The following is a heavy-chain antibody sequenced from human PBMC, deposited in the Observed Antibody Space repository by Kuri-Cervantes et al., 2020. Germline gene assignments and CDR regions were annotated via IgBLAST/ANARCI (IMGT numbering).Heavy chain of an antibody. V-gene: IGHV3-21*03. Sequence: GESLKISCAASGFTFSSYSMNWVRQAPGKGLEWVSSISSSSSYIYYADSVKGRFTISRDNAKNSLYLQMNSLRAEDTAVYYCARDLGYQLRAFDVWGLGTLVTVSS. D-gene: IGHD2-2*01. CDR2: ISSSSSYI. CDR1: GFTFSSYS. J-gene: IGHJ3*01. CDR3: ARDLGYQLRAFDV.